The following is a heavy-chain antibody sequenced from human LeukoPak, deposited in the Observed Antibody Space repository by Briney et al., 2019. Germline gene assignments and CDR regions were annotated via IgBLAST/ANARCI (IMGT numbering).Heavy chain of an antibody. CDR2: IEKDGSEK. CDR3: VGGVGWLSDY. V-gene: IGHV3-7*04. D-gene: IGHD6-19*01. Sequence: GGSLRLSCAASGFSLSSYWMNWVRQAPGKGPEWVANIEKDGSEKNYVDSVKGRFTISRDNAKNLVYLQMNSLKAEDTAVYYCVGGVGWLSDYWGQGTLVTVSS. CDR1: GFSLSSYW. J-gene: IGHJ4*02.